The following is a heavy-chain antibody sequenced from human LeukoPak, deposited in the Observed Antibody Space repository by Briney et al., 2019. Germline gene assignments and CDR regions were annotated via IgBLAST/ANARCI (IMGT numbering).Heavy chain of an antibody. CDR3: ARADTTMVDPYIDY. J-gene: IGHJ4*02. V-gene: IGHV3-7*01. CDR1: GFTFSSYW. Sequence: QPGGSLRLSCAASGFTFSSYWMGWVRQAPGKGLEWVANIMQDGSEKYYVDSVKGRFTISRDNAKNSLYLQMNSLRAEDTAVYYCARADTTMVDPYIDYWGQGTQVTVSS. CDR2: IMQDGSEK. D-gene: IGHD5-18*01.